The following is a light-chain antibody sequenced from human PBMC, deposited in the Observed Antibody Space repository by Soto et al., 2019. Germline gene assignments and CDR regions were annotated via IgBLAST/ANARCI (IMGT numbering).Light chain of an antibody. CDR1: QSLLHSDGYNY. Sequence: DVVMTQSPLSLPVTPGEPASISCRSSQSLLHSDGYNYLDWFLQRPGQSPPVLIYLGSNRAPGVHDKFSGIGSGTDVTLKISSVEAEDVGVYYCMQALQAPLTFGGGTQVEIK. J-gene: IGKJ4*01. CDR3: MQALQAPLT. V-gene: IGKV2-28*01. CDR2: LGS.